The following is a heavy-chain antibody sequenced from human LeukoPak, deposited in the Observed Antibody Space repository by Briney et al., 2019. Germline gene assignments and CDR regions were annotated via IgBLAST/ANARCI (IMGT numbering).Heavy chain of an antibody. D-gene: IGHD2-8*01. V-gene: IGHV4-38-2*02. CDR3: VRMLYANTVDHHFEY. CDR2: IYHSGST. Sequence: PSETLSLTCIVSGYSFSSGCYWGWIRQPPGKGLEWIGSIYHSGSTHYNPSLKSRVTISVDTSKNQFSLKLSSVTAADTAVYYCVRMLYANTVDHHFEYWGQGTLVTVSS. J-gene: IGHJ4*02. CDR1: GYSFSSGCY.